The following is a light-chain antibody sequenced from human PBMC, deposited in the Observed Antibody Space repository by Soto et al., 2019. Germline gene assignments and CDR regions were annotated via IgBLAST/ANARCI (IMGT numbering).Light chain of an antibody. CDR3: CSYAGNYTLV. CDR1: SSGVGGYNY. V-gene: IGLV2-11*01. Sequence: QSALTQPRSVSGSPGQSVTISCTGTSSGVGGYNYVSWYQQHPGKAPKLMIYDVSKRPSGVPDRFSGSKSGNTASLTISGLQAEDEADYYCCSYAGNYTLVFGGGTTLTVL. CDR2: DVS. J-gene: IGLJ2*01.